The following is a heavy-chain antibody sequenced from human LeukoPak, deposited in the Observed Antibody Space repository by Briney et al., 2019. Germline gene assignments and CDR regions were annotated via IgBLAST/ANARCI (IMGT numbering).Heavy chain of an antibody. CDR2: IYSRGST. D-gene: IGHD6-13*01. CDR1: GGSISNYY. Sequence: PSETLSLTCTVSGGSISNYYWSWIRQPAGKGLEWIGRIYSRGSTTYNPSLKSRVTMSVDTSKNQFSLKLSSVTAADTAIYYCARAVQQLGAFDIWGQGTMVTVSS. V-gene: IGHV4-4*07. CDR3: ARAVQQLGAFDI. J-gene: IGHJ3*02.